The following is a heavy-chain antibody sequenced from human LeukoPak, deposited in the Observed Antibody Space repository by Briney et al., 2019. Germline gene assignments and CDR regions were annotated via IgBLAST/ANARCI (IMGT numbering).Heavy chain of an antibody. D-gene: IGHD6-13*01. CDR3: AKARGVAAPPLDY. J-gene: IGHJ4*02. CDR2: ISYDGSNK. CDR1: GFSFSSYG. V-gene: IGHV3-30*18. Sequence: GGSLRLSCAASGFSFSSYGMHWVRQAPGKGLEWVAVISYDGSNKYYADSVKGRFTISRDNSKNTLYLQMNSLRAEDTAVYYCAKARGVAAPPLDYWGQGTLVTVSS.